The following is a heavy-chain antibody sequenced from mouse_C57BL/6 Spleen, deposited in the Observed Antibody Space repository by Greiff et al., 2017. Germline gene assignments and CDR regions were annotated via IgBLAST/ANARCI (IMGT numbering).Heavy chain of an antibody. Sequence: QVQLKESGPELVKPGASVKISCKASGYAFSSSWMNWVKQRPGKGLEWIGRIYPGDGDTNYNGKFKGKATLTADKSSSTAYMQLSSLTSEDSAVYFCARSGNWDLDYWGQGTTLTVSS. D-gene: IGHD4-1*01. V-gene: IGHV1-82*01. CDR1: GYAFSSSW. CDR3: ARSGNWDLDY. J-gene: IGHJ2*01. CDR2: IYPGDGDT.